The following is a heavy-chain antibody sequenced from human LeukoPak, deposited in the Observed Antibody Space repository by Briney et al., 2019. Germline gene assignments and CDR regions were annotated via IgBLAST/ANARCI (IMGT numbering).Heavy chain of an antibody. CDR3: ARYSLGGYSSSPGDY. Sequence: GASVKFDCQASGYSFTGYYMHWVRQAPGQGLGWMGWINPNSGGTNYAQKFQGGVTMTRDTSISTAYMELSRVRSDDTAVYYSARYSLGGYSSSPGDYWGQGTLVTVSS. CDR1: GYSFTGYY. J-gene: IGHJ4*02. D-gene: IGHD6-6*01. CDR2: INPNSGGT. V-gene: IGHV1-2*02.